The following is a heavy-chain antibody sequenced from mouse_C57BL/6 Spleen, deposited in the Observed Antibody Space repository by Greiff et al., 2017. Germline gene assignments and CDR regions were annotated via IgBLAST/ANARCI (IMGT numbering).Heavy chain of an antibody. Sequence: VQLQQSGAELVRPGASVKLSCTASGFNIKDYYMHWVKQRPEQGLEWIGRIDPADGDTEYAPKFPGKATMTADTSSHTAYLQLSSLTSEDTAVDYCTTWDYGSWFAYWGQGTLVTVSA. D-gene: IGHD2-2*01. V-gene: IGHV14-1*01. CDR2: IDPADGDT. CDR1: GFNIKDYY. J-gene: IGHJ3*01. CDR3: TTWDYGSWFAY.